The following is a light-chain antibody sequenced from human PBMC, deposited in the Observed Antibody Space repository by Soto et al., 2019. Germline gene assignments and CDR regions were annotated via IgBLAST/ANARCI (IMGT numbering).Light chain of an antibody. Sequence: DIQMTQSPSSLSISVGDRVTITCRASQSISSYFIWYQQKPGKAPKLQIYASSNLQSGVPSRFSGSGSVTDVTLTISSLQPEDFATYYCQQSYITPYTFGQGTKLDI. CDR2: ASS. J-gene: IGKJ2*01. V-gene: IGKV1-39*01. CDR1: QSISSY. CDR3: QQSYITPYT.